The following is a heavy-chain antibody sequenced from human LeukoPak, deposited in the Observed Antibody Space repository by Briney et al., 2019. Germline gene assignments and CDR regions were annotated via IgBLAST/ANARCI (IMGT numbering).Heavy chain of an antibody. V-gene: IGHV4-34*01. CDR3: ARDHRSQWLGLDY. D-gene: IGHD6-19*01. Sequence: PSETLSLTCAVYGGSFSGYYWSWIRQPPGKGLEWIGEINHSGSTNYNPSLKSRVTISVDTSKNQFSLKLSSVTAADTAVYYCARDHRSQWLGLDYWGQGTLVTVSS. CDR1: GGSFSGYY. J-gene: IGHJ4*02. CDR2: INHSGST.